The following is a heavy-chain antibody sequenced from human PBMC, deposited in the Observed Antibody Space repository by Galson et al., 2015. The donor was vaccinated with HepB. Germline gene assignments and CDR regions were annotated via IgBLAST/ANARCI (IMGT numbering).Heavy chain of an antibody. V-gene: IGHV3-30*02. D-gene: IGHD4-17*01. CDR1: GFTFSSYG. CDR3: AKGLTTKYFAPHLLYGMDV. J-gene: IGHJ6*02. CDR2: IRYDGSNK. Sequence: SLRLSCAASGFTFSSYGMHWVRQAPGKGLEWVAFIRYDGSNKYYADSVKGRFTISRDNSKNTLYLQMNSLRAEDTAVYYCAKGLTTKYFAPHLLYGMDVWGQGTTVTVSS.